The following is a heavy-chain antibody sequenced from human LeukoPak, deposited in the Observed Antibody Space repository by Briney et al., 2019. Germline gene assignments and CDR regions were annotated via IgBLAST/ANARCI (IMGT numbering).Heavy chain of an antibody. CDR1: GYTFTSYA. D-gene: IGHD6-13*01. J-gene: IGHJ4*02. CDR3: ARGSPYSSSWFDY. V-gene: IGHV7-4-1*02. CDR2: INTNTGNP. Sequence: ASVKVSCKASGYTFTSYAMNLVRQAPGQVLENMRWINTNTGNPTYAQGFTGRFVFSLNTSVSTAYLQISSLKAEDTAVYYCARGSPYSSSWFDYWGQGTLVTVSS.